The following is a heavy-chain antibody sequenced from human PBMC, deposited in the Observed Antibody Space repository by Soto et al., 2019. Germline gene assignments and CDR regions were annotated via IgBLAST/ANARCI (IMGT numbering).Heavy chain of an antibody. J-gene: IGHJ4*02. CDR3: ARDPDYYYDH. CDR1: GFTVISIY. CDR2: VYSDGST. D-gene: IGHD3-22*01. Sequence: VECLRLSSQASGFTVISIYISWVRQAPGKGLEWVSIVYSDGSTYYADSVRGRFTISRDNSKNTLYLQMNSLRVEDTAMYYCARDPDYYYDHWGQGT. V-gene: IGHV3-66*01.